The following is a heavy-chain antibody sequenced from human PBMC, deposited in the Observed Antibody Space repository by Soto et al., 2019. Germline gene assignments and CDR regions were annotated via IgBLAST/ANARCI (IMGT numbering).Heavy chain of an antibody. D-gene: IGHD4-17*01. CDR3: AIYYGANSLDY. J-gene: IGHJ4*02. V-gene: IGHV3-21*01. Sequence: GGSLRLSCAASGFNFSYYSMNWVRQAPGKGLEWVSSISSSSSYINYADSVKGRITISRDNAKKSLYLQMNSLRAEDTAVYYCAIYYGANSLDYGGQETLAPVPS. CDR1: GFNFSYYS. CDR2: ISSSSSYI.